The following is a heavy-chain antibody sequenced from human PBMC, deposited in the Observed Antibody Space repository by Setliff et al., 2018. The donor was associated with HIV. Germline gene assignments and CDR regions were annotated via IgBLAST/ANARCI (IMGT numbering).Heavy chain of an antibody. Sequence: PSETLSLTCAVYGGSFSGYYWSWIRQPPGKGLEWIGSIYYSGSTYYNPSLKSRVTISVDTSKNQFSLKLSSVTAADTAVYYCATYADRESNRFDPWGQGIPVTVSS. CDR3: ATYADRESNRFDP. D-gene: IGHD3-10*01. J-gene: IGHJ5*02. CDR1: GGSFSGYY. CDR2: IYYSGST. V-gene: IGHV4-34*01.